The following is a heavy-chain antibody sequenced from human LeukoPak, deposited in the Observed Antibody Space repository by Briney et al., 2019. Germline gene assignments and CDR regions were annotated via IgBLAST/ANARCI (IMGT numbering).Heavy chain of an antibody. D-gene: IGHD6-19*01. V-gene: IGHV4-39*02. Sequence: PSETLSLTCSVSGDSINSNTYYWGWIRQPPGKGLEWIGAIYSSGSTYYNPSLKSRVTISADTSKNQFSLRLSSVTAADTAVYFCARGILGWMVRRGYFDYWGQGTLVTVSS. CDR1: GDSINSNTYY. CDR2: IYSSGST. J-gene: IGHJ4*02. CDR3: ARGILGWMVRRGYFDY.